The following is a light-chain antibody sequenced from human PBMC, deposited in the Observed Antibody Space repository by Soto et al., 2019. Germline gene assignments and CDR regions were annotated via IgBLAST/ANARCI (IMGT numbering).Light chain of an antibody. Sequence: DIQMTQSPSSLSASVGDRVTITCRASQGIRSDLGWYQQKPGKAPKRLIYAASSLQSGVPPRFSGSGSGTEFTLTISSLQPEDFATYYCLQRNAYPRTFGQGTKVDIK. J-gene: IGKJ1*01. CDR2: AAS. CDR3: LQRNAYPRT. V-gene: IGKV1-17*01. CDR1: QGIRSD.